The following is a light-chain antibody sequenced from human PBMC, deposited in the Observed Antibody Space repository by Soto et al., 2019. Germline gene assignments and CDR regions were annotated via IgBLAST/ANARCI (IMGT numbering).Light chain of an antibody. Sequence: AIQLTQSPSSLSASVGDMVAITCRSSQAIRSALGWYQQKPGKVPKLLIYAASTLQSGVPSRFSGSGFGTDFTLTISRLQPEDFATYYCLLDFGDFWAFGQGTKVDIK. CDR1: QAIRSA. J-gene: IGKJ1*01. V-gene: IGKV1-6*01. CDR2: AAS. CDR3: LLDFGDFWA.